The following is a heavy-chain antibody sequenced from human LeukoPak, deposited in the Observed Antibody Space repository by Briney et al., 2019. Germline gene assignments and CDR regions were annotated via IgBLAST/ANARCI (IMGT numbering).Heavy chain of an antibody. CDR2: INHSGST. D-gene: IGHD6-6*01. CDR1: GESFSGYY. Sequence: SETLSLTCAVYGESFSGYYWSWLRQPPGKGLEWLGEINHSGSTNYNPSLKSRVTISVDTSKNQFSLKLSSVTAADTAVYYCARYLAARVIGSRGFDYWGQGTLVTVSS. J-gene: IGHJ4*02. CDR3: ARYLAARVIGSRGFDY. V-gene: IGHV4-34*01.